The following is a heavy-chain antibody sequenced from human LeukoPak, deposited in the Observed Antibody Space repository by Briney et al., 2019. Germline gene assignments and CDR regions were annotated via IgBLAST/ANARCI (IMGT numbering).Heavy chain of an antibody. CDR1: GRPLSSGDYY. Sequence: SETLSLTCTLSGRPLSSGDYYWRWIRQPRGEGLEWIGYIYYSESTYYNPSLKSRVTISVDTSKNQFSLKLSSVTAADTAGYYCAGWYCSSTSCPDTYYYGMDVWGQGTTVTVSS. CDR3: AGWYCSSTSCPDTYYYGMDV. J-gene: IGHJ6*02. V-gene: IGHV4-30-4*01. D-gene: IGHD2-2*01. CDR2: IYYSEST.